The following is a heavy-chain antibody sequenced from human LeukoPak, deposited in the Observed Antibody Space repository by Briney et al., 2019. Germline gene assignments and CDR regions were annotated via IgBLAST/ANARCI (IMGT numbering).Heavy chain of an antibody. CDR2: IIPIFGTA. CDR3: ARVFGYSYGLGGFDY. J-gene: IGHJ4*02. V-gene: IGHV1-69*01. Sequence: KISCKGSGYSFTSYWIGWVRQAPGQGLEWMGGIIPIFGTANYAQKFQGRVTITADESTSTAYVELSSLRSEDTAVYYCARVFGYSYGLGGFDYWGQGTLVTVSS. CDR1: GYSFTSYW. D-gene: IGHD5-18*01.